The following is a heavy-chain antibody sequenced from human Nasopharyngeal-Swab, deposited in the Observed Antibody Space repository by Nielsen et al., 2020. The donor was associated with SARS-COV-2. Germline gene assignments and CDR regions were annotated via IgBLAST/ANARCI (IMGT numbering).Heavy chain of an antibody. J-gene: IGHJ4*02. V-gene: IGHV3-23*01. CDR2: ITGSGDYT. D-gene: IGHD2-21*02. Sequence: GESLKISCAASGFTFSTSTMSWVRQAPGKGPEWVSAITGSGDYTSYADSVKGRFTISRDNSKNTLYLQMNSLRAEDTAVYYCAKGAYCGGDCHGYFDYWGQGTLVTVSS. CDR3: AKGAYCGGDCHGYFDY. CDR1: GFTFSTST.